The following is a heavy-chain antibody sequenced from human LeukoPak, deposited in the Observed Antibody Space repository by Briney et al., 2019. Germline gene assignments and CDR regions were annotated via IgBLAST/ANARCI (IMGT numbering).Heavy chain of an antibody. CDR1: GFTFADYA. Sequence: GGSLRLSCTASGFTFADYAMSWVRQAPGKGREWVGFIRSRTYGGTTEYAASVKGRFTISRDDSKSIAYLQMISLKTEDTAVYYCTRIRDAYTLDYWGQGTLVTVSS. V-gene: IGHV3-49*04. CDR2: IRSRTYGGTT. CDR3: TRIRDAYTLDY. J-gene: IGHJ4*02. D-gene: IGHD5-24*01.